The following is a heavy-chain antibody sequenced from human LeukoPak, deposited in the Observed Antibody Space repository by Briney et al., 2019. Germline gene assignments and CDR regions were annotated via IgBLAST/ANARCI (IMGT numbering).Heavy chain of an antibody. D-gene: IGHD3-3*01. CDR3: ARDLGVRGVTIFGVAPSDY. CDR1: GYTFTSYG. Sequence: SVKVSCKASGYTFTSYGISWVRRAPGQGLEWMGRIIPILGIANYAQKFQGRVTITADKSTSTAYMELSSLRSEDTAVYYCARDLGVRGVTIFGVAPSDYWGQGTLVTVSS. V-gene: IGHV1-69*04. CDR2: IIPILGIA. J-gene: IGHJ4*02.